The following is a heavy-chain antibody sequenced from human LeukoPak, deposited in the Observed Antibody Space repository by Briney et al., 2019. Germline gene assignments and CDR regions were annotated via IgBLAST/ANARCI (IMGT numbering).Heavy chain of an antibody. J-gene: IGHJ4*02. Sequence: RGGSLRLSCAASGISFSSHGMHWVRQAPGKGLEWVAVIWYDGSNIYYTDSVKGRFTISRDNSKNTLYLQMNSLRAEDTALYYCARARNDYDSNGFSLLDYWGQGTLVTVSS. CDR3: ARARNDYDSNGFSLLDY. CDR1: GISFSSHG. V-gene: IGHV3-33*01. D-gene: IGHD3-22*01. CDR2: IWYDGSNI.